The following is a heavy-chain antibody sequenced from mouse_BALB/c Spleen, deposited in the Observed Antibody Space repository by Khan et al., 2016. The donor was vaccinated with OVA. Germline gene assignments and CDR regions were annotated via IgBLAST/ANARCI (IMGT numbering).Heavy chain of an antibody. CDR3: KRGGYSSFAY. CDR2: IYPGNNET. D-gene: IGHD2-12*01. CDR1: GYTFSSYL. J-gene: IGHJ3*01. V-gene: IGHV1-5*01. Sequence: VQLKQSGTVLARPGASVKMSCKTSGYTFSSYLIHWVKQRPGQGLEWVGDIYPGNNETTYNEKFKDKAKLTAGTSATTAYMDLSSLTNEDFAVYYCKRGGYSSFAYWGQGTLVTVSA.